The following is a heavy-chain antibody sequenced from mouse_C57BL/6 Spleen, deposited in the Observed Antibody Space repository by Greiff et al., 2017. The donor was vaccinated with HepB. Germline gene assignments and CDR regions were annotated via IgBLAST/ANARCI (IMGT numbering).Heavy chain of an antibody. CDR3: ARNYYGSSYYFDY. J-gene: IGHJ2*01. CDR1: GYTFTSYW. Sequence: QVHVKQSGAELVRPGTSVKLSCKASGYTFTSYWMHWVKQRPGQGLEWIGVIDPSDSYTNYNQKFKGKATLNVDKSSSTAYMQLSSLTSEDSAVYYCARNYYGSSYYFDYWGQGTTLTVSS. V-gene: IGHV1-59*01. CDR2: IDPSDSYT. D-gene: IGHD1-1*01.